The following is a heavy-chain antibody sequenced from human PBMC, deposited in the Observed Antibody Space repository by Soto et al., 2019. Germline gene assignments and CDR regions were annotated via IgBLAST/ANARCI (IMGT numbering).Heavy chain of an antibody. Sequence: EVQLVESGGGLTQPGGSLRLSCVVSGFIVSRSHMMWVRQAPGKGLEGVSVIYNHGQINYVDPVKGRFTIARDNSKNTIYLQMNSLKVEDTAVYYCVRVTGAERHWGLGALVTVSS. D-gene: IGHD7-27*01. CDR1: GFIVSRSH. J-gene: IGHJ4*02. CDR3: VRVTGAERH. V-gene: IGHV3-53*01. CDR2: IYNHGQI.